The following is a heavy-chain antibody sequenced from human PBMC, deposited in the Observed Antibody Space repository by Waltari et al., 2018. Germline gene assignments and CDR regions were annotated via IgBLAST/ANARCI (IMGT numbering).Heavy chain of an antibody. Sequence: QVQLQESGPGLVKPSETLSLTCTVSGGSISSYYWSWIRQPPGKGLEWIGYIYYSGSTNYNPSLKSRVTISVDRSKNQFSLKLSSVTAADASVYYCARVYYDILTGYPRGVDYWGQGTLVTVSS. CDR1: GGSISSYY. D-gene: IGHD3-9*01. J-gene: IGHJ4*02. V-gene: IGHV4-59*01. CDR2: IYYSGST. CDR3: ARVYYDILTGYPRGVDY.